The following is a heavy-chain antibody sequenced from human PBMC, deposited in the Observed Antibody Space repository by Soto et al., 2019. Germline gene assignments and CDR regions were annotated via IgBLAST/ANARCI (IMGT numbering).Heavy chain of an antibody. CDR3: ARDANGSGAFDL. Sequence: GASVKVSCKASGGTFSSYAISWVRQAPGQGLEWMGGIIPIFGTANYAQKFQGRVTITADESTSTAYMELSSLRSEDTAVYYCARDANGSGAFDLWGQGTMVTVSS. J-gene: IGHJ3*01. D-gene: IGHD1-26*01. V-gene: IGHV1-69*13. CDR2: IIPIFGTA. CDR1: GGTFSSYA.